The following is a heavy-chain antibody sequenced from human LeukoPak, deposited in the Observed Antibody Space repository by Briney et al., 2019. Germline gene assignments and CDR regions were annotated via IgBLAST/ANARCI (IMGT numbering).Heavy chain of an antibody. CDR3: ARETGQFEHDS. Sequence: EASVKVSCKAYGYTFTAYYMHWVRQAPGQGPEWMGWINPKSGDTNYAQKFQGRVTMTRDTSISTGYMELSRLTSDDTAVYYCARETGQFEHDSWGQGTLVTVSS. V-gene: IGHV1-2*02. CDR1: GYTFTAYY. CDR2: INPKSGDT. J-gene: IGHJ4*02. D-gene: IGHD5-24*01.